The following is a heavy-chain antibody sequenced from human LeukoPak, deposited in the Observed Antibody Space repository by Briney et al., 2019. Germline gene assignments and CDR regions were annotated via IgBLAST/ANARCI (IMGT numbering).Heavy chain of an antibody. CDR3: ARDQIPDFWTGYYTGLDY. CDR2: ISYDGSNK. V-gene: IGHV3-30*04. CDR1: GFTFSSYA. J-gene: IGHJ4*02. Sequence: GGSLRLSCAASGFTFSSYAMHWVRQAPGKGLEWVAVISYDGSNKYYADSVKGRFTISRDNSKNTLYLQMNSLRTEDTAVYYCARDQIPDFWTGYYTGLDYWGQGTLVTVSS. D-gene: IGHD3/OR15-3a*01.